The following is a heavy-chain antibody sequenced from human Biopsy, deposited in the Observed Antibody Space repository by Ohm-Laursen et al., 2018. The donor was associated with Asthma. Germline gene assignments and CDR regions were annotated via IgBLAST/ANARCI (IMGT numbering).Heavy chain of an antibody. CDR2: IKHDGTEK. D-gene: IGHD3-3*02. Sequence: SLRLSCTASGFTFGDYWMSWVRQVPGKGLEWVANIKHDGTEKNHVDSLKGRFTISRDNAKNSLYLQMNSLRAGDTAVYYCVRTFHFWSPYHAEHYQLWGQGTLVTVPS. J-gene: IGHJ1*01. CDR3: VRTFHFWSPYHAEHYQL. CDR1: GFTFGDYW. V-gene: IGHV3-7*01.